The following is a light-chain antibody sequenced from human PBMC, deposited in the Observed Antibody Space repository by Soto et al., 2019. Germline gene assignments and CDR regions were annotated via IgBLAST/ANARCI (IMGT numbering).Light chain of an antibody. Sequence: QAASVSGSPGQSITISCTGTSSDVGSYNLVSWYQQHPGKAPKLMIYEGSKRPSGVSNRFSGSKSGNTASLTISGLQAEDEADYYCCSYAGSSTFGVVFGGGTKLTVL. CDR2: EGS. CDR1: SSDVGSYNL. CDR3: CSYAGSSTFGVV. J-gene: IGLJ2*01. V-gene: IGLV2-23*03.